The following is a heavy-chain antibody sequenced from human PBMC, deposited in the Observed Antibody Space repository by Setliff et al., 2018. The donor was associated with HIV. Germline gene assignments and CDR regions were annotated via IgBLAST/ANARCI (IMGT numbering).Heavy chain of an antibody. CDR2: INHSGST. Sequence: SETLSLTCAVYGGSFSGHYWSWIRQPPGKGPEWIGEINHSGSTNYNPSLRSRVTMSVDKSNNQFSLKLSSVTAADTAVYYCARAVTTLTAPTHFDYWGQGTLVTVSS. V-gene: IGHV4-34*01. CDR1: GGSFSGHY. CDR3: ARAVTTLTAPTHFDY. J-gene: IGHJ4*02. D-gene: IGHD4-17*01.